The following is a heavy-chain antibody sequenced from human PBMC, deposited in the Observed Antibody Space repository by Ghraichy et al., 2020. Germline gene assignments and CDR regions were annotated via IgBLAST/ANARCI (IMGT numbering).Heavy chain of an antibody. CDR1: VASFNSGGYY. Sequence: TLSLTCTVSVASFNSGGYYWTWIRQHPGKGLEWLGNIYYSGRTYYNPSLKRRITISIDTSKNQFSLKLRSVTAADTAVYYCARDLGGGSPGGWYFDLWGRGTLVTVSS. V-gene: IGHV4-31*03. J-gene: IGHJ2*01. CDR3: ARDLGGGSPGGWYFDL. CDR2: IYYSGRT. D-gene: IGHD2-15*01.